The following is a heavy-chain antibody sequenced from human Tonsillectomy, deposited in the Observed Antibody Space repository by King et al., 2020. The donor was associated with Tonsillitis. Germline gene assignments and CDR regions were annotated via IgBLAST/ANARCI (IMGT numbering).Heavy chain of an antibody. CDR2: INHSGST. D-gene: IGHD5-24*01. V-gene: IGHV4-34*01. CDR1: GGSFSGYY. Sequence: VQLQQWGAGLLKPSETLSLTCAVYGGSFSGYYWSWIRQPPGKGLEWIGKINHSGSTNYNPSLKSRVTISVDTSKNQFSLKLSSVTAADTAVYYCARGPRDGYNYDYWGQGTLVTVSS. CDR3: ARGPRDGYNYDY. J-gene: IGHJ4*02.